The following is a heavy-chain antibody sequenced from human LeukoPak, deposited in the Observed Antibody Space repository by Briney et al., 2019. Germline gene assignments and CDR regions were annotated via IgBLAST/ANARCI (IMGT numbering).Heavy chain of an antibody. CDR2: ISGDALII. CDR1: GFTFSSYT. D-gene: IGHD3-22*01. Sequence: GGSLRVTCAASGFTFSSYTMSWVRQPPGKGLEWVSAISGDALIIYTADSVKGRFTISRDNFKNTVYLQMNSLRAEDTAVYYCAKDYYVPNDWGQGTLVTVSS. CDR3: AKDYYVPND. V-gene: IGHV3-23*01. J-gene: IGHJ4*02.